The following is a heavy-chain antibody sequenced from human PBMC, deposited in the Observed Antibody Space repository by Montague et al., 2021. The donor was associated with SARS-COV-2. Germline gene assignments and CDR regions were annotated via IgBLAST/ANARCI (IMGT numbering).Heavy chain of an antibody. CDR3: ARVTWPVPVGGTFGAFDV. D-gene: IGHD1-26*01. CDR1: GGSLSGSW. V-gene: IGHV4-34*01. CDR2: IYDSGRA. J-gene: IGHJ3*01. Sequence: SGTLSLTCAVYGGSLSGSWWSWIRQSPGQGLEWIGEIYDSGRANYHPSLKWRVTMSVDTSKNQFSLKLNSLTAADTAIYYCARVTWPVPVGGTFGAFDVWGQGTVVTVSS.